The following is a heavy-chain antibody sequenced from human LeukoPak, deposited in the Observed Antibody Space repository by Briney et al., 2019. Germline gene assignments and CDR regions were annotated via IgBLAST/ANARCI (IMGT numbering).Heavy chain of an antibody. CDR3: AKDDEVLRFFEWLLYFGGMDV. V-gene: IGHV3-30*18. Sequence: PGGSLRLSCAASGFTFSSYGMHWVRQAPGKGLERVAVISYDGSNKYYADSVKGRFTISRDNSKNTLYLQMNSLRAEDTAVYYCAKDDEVLRFFEWLLYFGGMDVWGQGTTVTVSS. D-gene: IGHD3-3*01. CDR2: ISYDGSNK. CDR1: GFTFSSYG. J-gene: IGHJ6*02.